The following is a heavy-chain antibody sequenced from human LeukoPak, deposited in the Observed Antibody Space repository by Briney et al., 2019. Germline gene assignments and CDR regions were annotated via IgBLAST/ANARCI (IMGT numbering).Heavy chain of an antibody. V-gene: IGHV3-48*01. CDR1: GFTFTTYS. Sequence: PGGSLRLSCAATGFTFTTYSMNWVRQAPGKGLEWVSYISGSSSTIYYADSVKGRFTISRDNAKNSLYLQMNSLRAEDTAVYYCARVGYSYGYGSDYWGQGTLVTASS. CDR2: ISGSSSTI. J-gene: IGHJ4*02. CDR3: ARVGYSYGYGSDY. D-gene: IGHD5-18*01.